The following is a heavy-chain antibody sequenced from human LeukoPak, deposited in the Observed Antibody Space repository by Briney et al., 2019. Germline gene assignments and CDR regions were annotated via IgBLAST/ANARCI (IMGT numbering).Heavy chain of an antibody. CDR2: IYYSGST. Sequence: SETLSLTCTVSGGSISSYYWSWIRQPPGKGLEWIGYIYYSGSTNYNPSLKSRVTISVDTSMNQFSLKLSSVTAADTAVYYCARADSSGYYYEPYYYGMDVWGQGTTVTVSS. J-gene: IGHJ6*02. CDR3: ARADSSGYYYEPYYYGMDV. V-gene: IGHV4-59*01. CDR1: GGSISSYY. D-gene: IGHD3-22*01.